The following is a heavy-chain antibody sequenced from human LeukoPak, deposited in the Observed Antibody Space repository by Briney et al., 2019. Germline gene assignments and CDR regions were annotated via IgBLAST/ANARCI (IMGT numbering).Heavy chain of an antibody. D-gene: IGHD3-16*02. Sequence: PGGSLRLSCAVSGFTLSSYWMHWVRQPPGKGLVWVSRINSDGRSISYADSVEGRFTISRDNSKNTLYLQMNSLRAEDTAVYYCARLTFGGVIGFDYWGQGTLVTVSS. CDR2: INSDGRSI. J-gene: IGHJ4*02. V-gene: IGHV3-74*01. CDR3: ARLTFGGVIGFDY. CDR1: GFTLSSYW.